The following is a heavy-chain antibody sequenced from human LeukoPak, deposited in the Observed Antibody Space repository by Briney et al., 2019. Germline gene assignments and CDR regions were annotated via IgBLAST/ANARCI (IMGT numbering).Heavy chain of an antibody. V-gene: IGHV3-30*18. Sequence: GRSLRLSCAASGFPFSSYSMHWVRQAPGKGLEWVAVISYDASNKYHADSVKGRFTISRDNSKNTLYLQMNSLRAEDTAVYYCAKDACGGSTSCHLFDYWGQGTLVTVSS. J-gene: IGHJ4*02. CDR1: GFPFSSYS. CDR2: ISYDASNK. D-gene: IGHD2-2*01. CDR3: AKDACGGSTSCHLFDY.